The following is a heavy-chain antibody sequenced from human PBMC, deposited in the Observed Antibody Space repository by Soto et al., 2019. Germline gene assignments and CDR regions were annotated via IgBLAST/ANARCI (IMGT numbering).Heavy chain of an antibody. CDR3: VKRIELQLGYFDS. J-gene: IGHJ4*02. D-gene: IGHD6-13*01. CDR1: GFTFSDYY. Sequence: PGGSLRLSXAASGFTFSDYYMSWIRQAPGKGLEWVSYISGSGSTIYYADSVKGRFTISRDNAKNSLYLQMDSLRAEDTAVYYCVKRIELQLGYFDSWGQGPLVTVSS. V-gene: IGHV3-11*04. CDR2: ISGSGSTI.